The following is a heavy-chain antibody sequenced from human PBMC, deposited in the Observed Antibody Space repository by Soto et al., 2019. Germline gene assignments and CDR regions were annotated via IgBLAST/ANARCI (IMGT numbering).Heavy chain of an antibody. J-gene: IGHJ4*02. V-gene: IGHV5-51*01. D-gene: IGHD3-3*02. CDR2: IKPGTSDI. Sequence: GESLKISCKGVGYKFGSAWIGWVRQMPGRGLEWMGIIKPGTSDIRYSPSCRGHVTISADEAVSTAYLQWSSLKASDTAMYYCARQLSHICDSWGQGTLVTVSS. CDR3: ARQLSHICDS. CDR1: GYKFGSAW.